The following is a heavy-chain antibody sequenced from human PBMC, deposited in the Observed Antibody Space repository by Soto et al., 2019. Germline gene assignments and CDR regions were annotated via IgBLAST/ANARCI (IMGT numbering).Heavy chain of an antibody. Sequence: QVQLVQSGAEVKKPGASVKVSCKASGYTFTSYGISWVRQAPGQGLEWMGWISAYNGNTNYAQKLQGRVTMTTGTATSTADMELRSLSSDDTAVYYCARGRGPRDYYDSSGYPFDYWGQGPLVTVSS. J-gene: IGHJ4*02. CDR3: ARGRGPRDYYDSSGYPFDY. CDR2: ISAYNGNT. CDR1: GYTFTSYG. D-gene: IGHD3-22*01. V-gene: IGHV1-18*01.